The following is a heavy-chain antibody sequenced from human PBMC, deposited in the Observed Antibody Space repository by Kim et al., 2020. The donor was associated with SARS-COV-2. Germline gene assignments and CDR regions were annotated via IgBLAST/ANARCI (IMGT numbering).Heavy chain of an antibody. D-gene: IGHD3-22*01. CDR3: ARHNYYDSSGYPGRYFDL. CDR1: GYTFTNYW. CDR2: IYPGDSDT. Sequence: GESLKISCKSSGYTFTNYWIGWVRQMPGKGPEWMGIIYPGDSDTRYSPPFQGQVTISADKSVSTAYLQWSSLKASDTAMYYCARHNYYDSSGYPGRYFDLWGRGTLVTVSS. J-gene: IGHJ2*01. V-gene: IGHV5-51*01.